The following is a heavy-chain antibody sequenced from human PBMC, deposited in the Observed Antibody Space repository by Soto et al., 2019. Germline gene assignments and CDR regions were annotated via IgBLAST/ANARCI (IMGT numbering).Heavy chain of an antibody. CDR2: IESDGRGT. CDR1: GFTFSTSW. V-gene: IGHV3-74*01. J-gene: IGHJ5*02. Sequence: EVQLVESGGGLVQPGGSLRLSYAASGFTFSTSWMHWVRQAPGKGLVWVSRIESDGRGTTYADSVKGRFTISRDNAKNTLYLQMNNLRAEDTAVYYCARDSMKGRFDPWGQGTLVTVSS. D-gene: IGHD2-8*01. CDR3: ARDSMKGRFDP.